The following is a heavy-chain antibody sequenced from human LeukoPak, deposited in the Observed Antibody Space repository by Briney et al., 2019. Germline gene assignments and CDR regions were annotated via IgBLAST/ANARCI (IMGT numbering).Heavy chain of an antibody. CDR2: INSDGSST. J-gene: IGHJ6*03. V-gene: IGHV3-74*01. CDR3: AREVDDYYYYYMDV. Sequence: GGSLRLSCAASGFTFSSYWMHWVRRAPGKGLVWVSRINSDGSSTSYADSVKGRFTISRDNAKNTLYLQMNSLRAEDTAVYYCAREVDDYYYYYMDVWGKGTTVTVSS. CDR1: GFTFSSYW. D-gene: IGHD5-12*01.